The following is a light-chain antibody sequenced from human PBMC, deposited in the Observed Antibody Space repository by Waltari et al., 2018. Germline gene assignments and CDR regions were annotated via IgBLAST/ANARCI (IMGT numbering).Light chain of an antibody. J-gene: IGKJ1*01. Sequence: DIAMTQSPATLSVSPGETATLSCRASQSVGSNLAWYQRKPGQAPRLLIYGTSTRATGIPARFSGSGSGIEFTLTISSLQSEDFAIYHCQQYNDWWTFGQGTKVEIK. CDR1: QSVGSN. CDR2: GTS. V-gene: IGKV3-15*01. CDR3: QQYNDWWT.